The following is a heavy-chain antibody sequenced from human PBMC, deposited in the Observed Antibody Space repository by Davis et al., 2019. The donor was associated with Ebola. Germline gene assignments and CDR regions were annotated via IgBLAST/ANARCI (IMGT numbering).Heavy chain of an antibody. J-gene: IGHJ6*04. Sequence: GESLKISCAGSGFIFSSYVMSWVRQAPGKGLEWVSTFGTGADTYYADSVKGRFTISRDDAKNSVYLQMNSLRAEDSAVYFCARVDILTGYNSHFYYGMDVWGIGTTVTVSS. V-gene: IGHV3-21*01. CDR3: ARVDILTGYNSHFYYGMDV. D-gene: IGHD3-9*01. CDR1: GFIFSSYV. CDR2: FGTGADT.